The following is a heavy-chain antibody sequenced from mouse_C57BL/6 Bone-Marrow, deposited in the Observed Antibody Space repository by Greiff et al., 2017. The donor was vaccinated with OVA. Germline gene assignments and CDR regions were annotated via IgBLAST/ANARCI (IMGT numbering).Heavy chain of an antibody. V-gene: IGHV1-52*01. CDR2: IDPSDSET. CDR1: GYTFTSYW. J-gene: IGHJ3*01. Sequence: VQLQQPGAELVRPGSSVKLSCKASGYTFTSYWMHWVKQRPIQGLEWIGNIDPSDSETHYNQKFKDKATLTVDKSSSTAYMQLSSLTSEDSAFYYCARDYSNFWFAYWGQGTLVTVSA. CDR3: ARDYSNFWFAY. D-gene: IGHD2-5*01.